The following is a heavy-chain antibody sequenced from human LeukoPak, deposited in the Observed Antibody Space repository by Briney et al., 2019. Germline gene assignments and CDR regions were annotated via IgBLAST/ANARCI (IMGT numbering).Heavy chain of an antibody. CDR2: MSADSATT. J-gene: IGHJ4*02. D-gene: IGHD3-10*01. Sequence: LSGGSLRLSCAASGFTFSSYSMNWVRQAPGKGLEWVSVMSADSATTFYADSVRGRFTISRDNAKNTVFLQMSSLRAEDTALYYCARKSASGNYPLDYWGQGTLVTVSS. V-gene: IGHV3-23*01. CDR3: ARKSASGNYPLDY. CDR1: GFTFSSYS.